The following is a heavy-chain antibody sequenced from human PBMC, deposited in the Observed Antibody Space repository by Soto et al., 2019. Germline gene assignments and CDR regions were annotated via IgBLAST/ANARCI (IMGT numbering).Heavy chain of an antibody. J-gene: IGHJ3*02. D-gene: IGHD5-18*01. CDR2: VHFSGTS. CDR3: ARSYGLSAFDI. V-gene: IGHV4-61*01. CDR1: GGSVNSGSHY. Sequence: PSETLSLTCTVFGGSVNSGSHYWRWLRQTPGRALEWISYVHFSGTSASNPSLSSRVTTSLDTSKNQFSLRLTSVTAADTAVYFCARSYGLSAFDIWGQGTMVTGSS.